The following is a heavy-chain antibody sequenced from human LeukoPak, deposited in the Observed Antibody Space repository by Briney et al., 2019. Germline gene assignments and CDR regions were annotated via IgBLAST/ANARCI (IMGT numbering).Heavy chain of an antibody. CDR2: LYYSGST. V-gene: IGHV4-31*03. J-gene: IGHJ1*01. CDR3: ARGNTFCSSTSCYTGAYFQH. CDR1: GGSISSGGYC. Sequence: SETLSLTCTVSGGSISSGGYCWICIRPHPGQGLEWNVYLYYSGSTYYNPSLKSRVTISVDTSKNQFSLKLSSVTAADTAVYYCARGNTFCSSTSCYTGAYFQHWGQGTLVTVSS. D-gene: IGHD2-2*02.